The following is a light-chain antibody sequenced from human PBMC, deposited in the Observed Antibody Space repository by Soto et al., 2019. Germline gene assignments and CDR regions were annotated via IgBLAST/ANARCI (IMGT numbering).Light chain of an antibody. Sequence: QSVLTQPPSVCGAPGPRVTFSCTGSSSKIGAGYDIHWYQQLPGTAPKLLIYANNNRPSGVPDRFAGSKSGTSASLAITGLQAEDEADYYCQSSDSTLSRVFGAGTKVTVL. CDR1: SSKIGAGYD. J-gene: IGLJ1*01. V-gene: IGLV1-40*01. CDR2: ANN. CDR3: QSSDSTLSRV.